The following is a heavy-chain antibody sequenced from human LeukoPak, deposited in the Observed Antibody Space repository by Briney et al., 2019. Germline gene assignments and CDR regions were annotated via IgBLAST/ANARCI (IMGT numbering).Heavy chain of an antibody. J-gene: IGHJ4*02. CDR2: IHYRGST. D-gene: IGHD5-12*01. CDR1: GDSISSYY. V-gene: IGHV4-59*06. Sequence: SETLSLTCTVSGDSISSYYWSWIRQPPGKGLEWIGYIHYRGSTYYNPSLKSRVTISVDTSKNQFSLKLSSVTAADTAVYYCARELYSGYVWGYFDYWGQGTLVTVSS. CDR3: ARELYSGYVWGYFDY.